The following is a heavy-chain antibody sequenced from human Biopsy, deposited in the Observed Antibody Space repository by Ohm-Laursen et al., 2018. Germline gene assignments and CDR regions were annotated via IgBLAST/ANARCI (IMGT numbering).Heavy chain of an antibody. Sequence: TQTLTLTCSFSGFSLSARGMCVSWIRQAPGKALEWLARVDWDDYKDYSASLQTKLSISKDISNDQMVLTVNNVDPADTATYYCARTPILIVSAGLVYRHRRHLQGMDVWGQGIAVTVS. D-gene: IGHD6-13*01. CDR1: GFSLSARGMC. V-gene: IGHV2-70*11. CDR3: ARTPILIVSAGLVYRHRRHLQGMDV. CDR2: VDWDDYK. J-gene: IGHJ6*02.